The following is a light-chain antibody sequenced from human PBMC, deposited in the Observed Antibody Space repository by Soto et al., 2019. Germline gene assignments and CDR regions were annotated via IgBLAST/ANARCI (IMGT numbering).Light chain of an antibody. CDR3: QHLNGYPRT. CDR2: AAS. Sequence: DIQLTQSPSFLSASVGDRVTITCRASRAISTNLAWYQQEPGKAPKLLIYAASTLQSGVPSRFSGSGSGTEFTLTISSLQPEDFAPYYCQHLNGYPRTFGKGTKVEIK. CDR1: RAISTN. V-gene: IGKV1-9*01. J-gene: IGKJ1*01.